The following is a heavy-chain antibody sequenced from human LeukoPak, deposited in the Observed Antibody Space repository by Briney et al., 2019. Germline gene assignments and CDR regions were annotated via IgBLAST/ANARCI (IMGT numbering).Heavy chain of an antibody. D-gene: IGHD5-18*01. V-gene: IGHV1-46*01. J-gene: IGHJ3*02. CDR1: GYTFTSYY. CDR3: ARDRSRGYSYGYDAFDI. CDR2: INPSGGST. Sequence: ASVKVSCKASGYTFTSYYMHWVRQAPGQGLEWMGIINPSGGSTSYAQKFQGRVTITADKSTSTAYMELSSLRSEDTAVYYCARDRSRGYSYGYDAFDIWGQGTMVTVSS.